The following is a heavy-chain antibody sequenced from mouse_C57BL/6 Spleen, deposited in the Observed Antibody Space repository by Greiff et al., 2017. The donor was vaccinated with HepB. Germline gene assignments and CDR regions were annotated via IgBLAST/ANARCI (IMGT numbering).Heavy chain of an antibody. CDR3: ARWYYAFDY. V-gene: IGHV1-76*01. D-gene: IGHD1-1*01. Sequence: VKLQESGAELVRPGASVKLSCKASGYTFTDYYINWVKQRPGQGLEWIARIYPGSGNTYYNEKFKGKATLTAEKSSSTAYMQLSSLTSEDSAVYFCARWYYAFDYWGQGTTLTVSS. CDR1: GYTFTDYY. J-gene: IGHJ2*01. CDR2: IYPGSGNT.